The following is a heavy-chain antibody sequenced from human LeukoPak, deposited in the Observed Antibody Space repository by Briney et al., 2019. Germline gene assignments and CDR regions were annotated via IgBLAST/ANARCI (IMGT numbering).Heavy chain of an antibody. CDR1: GGSISGSSYY. D-gene: IGHD3-16*02. CDR2: IYYSGST. V-gene: IGHV4-39*01. CDR3: ARLDNWSCRY. J-gene: IGHJ4*02. Sequence: SETLSLTCTVSGGSISGSSYYWGWIRQPPGKGLEWIGSIYYSGSTYYNPSLKNRVTISVDTSKNQFSLKLSSVTAADTAVYYCARLDNWSCRYWGQGTLVTVSS.